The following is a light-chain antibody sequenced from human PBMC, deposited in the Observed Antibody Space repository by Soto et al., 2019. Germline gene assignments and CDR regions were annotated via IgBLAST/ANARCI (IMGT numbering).Light chain of an antibody. J-gene: IGKJ1*01. Sequence: ETVTTQSPATLSVSPGERATLCCRASQSVSSDLAWYQQKPGQAPRLLIYSASARAPGFPARFSASGSGTEFTLTISSLQSEDFAVYYCQQYNNWPWTFGQGTKVDIK. V-gene: IGKV3-15*01. CDR3: QQYNNWPWT. CDR2: SAS. CDR1: QSVSSD.